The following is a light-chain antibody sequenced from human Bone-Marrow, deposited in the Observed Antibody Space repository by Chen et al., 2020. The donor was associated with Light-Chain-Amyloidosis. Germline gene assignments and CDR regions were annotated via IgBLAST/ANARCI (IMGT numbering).Light chain of an antibody. CDR1: SSDVGGDNH. Sequence: HSALTQPADVSGSPGQSLTISCSGTSSDVGGDNHVSWYQQHPDKAPKLMIYEVTNRPSWVPDRFSGSKSANTASLTISGLQTEGEADYFCSSYTITNTLVFGSGTRVTVL. V-gene: IGLV2-14*01. CDR2: EVT. J-gene: IGLJ1*01. CDR3: SSYTITNTLV.